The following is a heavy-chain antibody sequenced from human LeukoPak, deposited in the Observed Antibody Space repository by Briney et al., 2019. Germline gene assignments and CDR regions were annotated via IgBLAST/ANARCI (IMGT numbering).Heavy chain of an antibody. J-gene: IGHJ3*02. CDR1: GFTFSSYA. CDR2: ISYDGSNK. Sequence: GGSLRLSCAASGFTFSSYAMHWVRQAPGKGLEWVAVISYDGSNKYYADSVKGRFTISRDSSKNTLYLQMNSLRAEDTAVYYCARESGLGRIAARRRDAFDIWGQGTMVTVSS. D-gene: IGHD6-6*01. V-gene: IGHV3-30-3*01. CDR3: ARESGLGRIAARRRDAFDI.